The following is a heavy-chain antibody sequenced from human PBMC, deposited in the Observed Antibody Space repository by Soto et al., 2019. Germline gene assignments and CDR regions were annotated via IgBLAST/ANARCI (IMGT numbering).Heavy chain of an antibody. D-gene: IGHD6-19*01. V-gene: IGHV3-66*01. CDR1: GFTVSSNY. J-gene: IGHJ6*03. CDR2: IYSGGST. Sequence: GGSLRLSCAASGFTVSSNYMSWVRQAPGKGLEWVSVIYSGGSTYYADSVKGRFTISRDNSKNTLYLQMNSLRAEDTAVYYCARDRFGREPNGGAVAGLLNYYYYYMDVWGKGTTVTVSS. CDR3: ARDRFGREPNGGAVAGLLNYYYYYMDV.